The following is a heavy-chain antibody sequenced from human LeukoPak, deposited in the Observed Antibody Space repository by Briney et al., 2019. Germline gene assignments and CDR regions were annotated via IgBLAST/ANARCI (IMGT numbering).Heavy chain of an antibody. V-gene: IGHV3-21*04. CDR3: AKEHYSSGWYYFDY. CDR2: ISTSSSYI. D-gene: IGHD6-19*01. Sequence: GGSLRLSCAASGFTFSSYSMNWVRQAPGKGLEWVSSISTSSSYIYYADSVKGRFTISRDNAKNSLYLQMNSLRAEDMALYYCAKEHYSSGWYYFDYWGQGTLVTVSS. J-gene: IGHJ4*02. CDR1: GFTFSSYS.